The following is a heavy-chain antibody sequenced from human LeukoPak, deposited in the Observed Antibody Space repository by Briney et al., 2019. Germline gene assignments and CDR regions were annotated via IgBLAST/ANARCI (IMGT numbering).Heavy chain of an antibody. D-gene: IGHD3-22*01. CDR2: IYYSGST. J-gene: IGHJ3*02. CDR1: GGSISSGGYY. Sequence: SHTLSLTCTLSGGSISSGGYYWSWIRQHPGKGLEWIEYIYYSGSTYYNPSLKSRVTISVDKSKNQFSLKLSSVTAADTAVYYCARDREYDSSGYYYRAGLFDIWGQGTMVTVS. V-gene: IGHV4-31*03. CDR3: ARDREYDSSGYYYRAGLFDI.